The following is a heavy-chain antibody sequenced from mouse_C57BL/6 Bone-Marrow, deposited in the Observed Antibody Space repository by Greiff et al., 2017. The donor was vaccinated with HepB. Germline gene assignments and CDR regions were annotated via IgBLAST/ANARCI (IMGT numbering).Heavy chain of an antibody. CDR3: ARPYKGYFDV. V-gene: IGHV5-9*01. CDR1: GFTFSDYG. Sequence: EVMLVESGGGLVKPGGSLKLSCAASGFTFSDYGMHWVRQAPEKGLEWVATISGGGGNTYYPDSVKGRFTISRDNAKNTLYLQMSSLRSEDTALYYCARPYKGYFDVWGTGTTVTVSS. D-gene: IGHD1-3*01. CDR2: ISGGGGNT. J-gene: IGHJ1*03.